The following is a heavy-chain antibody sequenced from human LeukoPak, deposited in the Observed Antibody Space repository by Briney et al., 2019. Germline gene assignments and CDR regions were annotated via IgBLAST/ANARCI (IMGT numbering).Heavy chain of an antibody. D-gene: IGHD3-10*01. J-gene: IGHJ4*02. Sequence: ASVKVSCKASGYTFTSYYMHWVRQAPGQGLEWMGWINTNTGNPTYAQGFTGRFVFSLDTSVSTAYLQISSLKAEDTAVYYCARLVWFGELLQKGYYFDYWGQGTLVTVSS. CDR3: ARLVWFGELLQKGYYFDY. V-gene: IGHV7-4-1*02. CDR1: GYTFTSYY. CDR2: INTNTGNP.